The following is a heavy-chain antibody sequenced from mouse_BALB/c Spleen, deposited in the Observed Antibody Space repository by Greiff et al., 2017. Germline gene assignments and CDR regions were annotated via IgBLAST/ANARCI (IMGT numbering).Heavy chain of an antibody. CDR1: GFNIKDYY. Sequence: EVQLQQSGAELVRSGASVKLSFTASGFNIKDYYMHWVKQRPEQGLEWIGWIDPENGDTEYAPKFQGKATMTADTSSNTAYLQLSSLTSEDTAVYYCNSITTVVARAYWGQGTLVTVSA. CDR3: NSITTVVARAY. J-gene: IGHJ3*01. V-gene: IGHV14-4*02. D-gene: IGHD1-1*01. CDR2: IDPENGDT.